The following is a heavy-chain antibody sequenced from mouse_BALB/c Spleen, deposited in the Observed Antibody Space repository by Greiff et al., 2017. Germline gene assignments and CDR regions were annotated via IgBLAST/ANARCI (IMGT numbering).Heavy chain of an antibody. J-gene: IGHJ2*01. CDR1: GFNIKDYY. V-gene: IGHV14-4*02. Sequence: VQLQQSGAELVRSGASVKLSCTASGFNIKDYYMHWVKQRPEQGLEWIGWIDPENGDTEYAPKFQGKATMTADTSSNTAYLQLSSLTSEDTAVYYCKGNYVRFDYWGQGTTLTVSS. CDR2: IDPENGDT. D-gene: IGHD2-1*01. CDR3: KGNYVRFDY.